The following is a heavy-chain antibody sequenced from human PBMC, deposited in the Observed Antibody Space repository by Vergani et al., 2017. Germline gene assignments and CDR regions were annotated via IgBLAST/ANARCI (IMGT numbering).Heavy chain of an antibody. V-gene: IGHV3-30*18. Sequence: QVQLVESGGGVVQPGRSLRLSCAASGFTFSSYGMHWVRQAPGKGLEWVAVISYDGSNKYYADSVKGRFTISRDNSKNTLYLQMNSLRAEDTAVYYCAKGKLSSGYYYYYYGMDVGGQGTTVTVSS. J-gene: IGHJ6*02. CDR3: AKGKLSSGYYYYYYGMDV. CDR2: ISYDGSNK. CDR1: GFTFSSYG. D-gene: IGHD3-22*01.